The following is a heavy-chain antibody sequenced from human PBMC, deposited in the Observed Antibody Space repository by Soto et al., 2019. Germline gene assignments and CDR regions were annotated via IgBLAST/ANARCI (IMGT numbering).Heavy chain of an antibody. V-gene: IGHV3-23*04. CDR2: VSGGGPST. J-gene: IGHJ6*02. CDR3: AKWGGYYAYYSEMDV. D-gene: IGHD1-26*01. Sequence: EVQLVESGGDFVQPGGSLRLSCAGYGFSFGGYAMSWVRQAPGQGLEWISGVSGGGPSTYYAGSVKGRFTISRDSSVVYLQMNSLRADDTAVYYCAKWGGYYAYYSEMDVWGRGTTVTVSS. CDR1: GFSFGGYA.